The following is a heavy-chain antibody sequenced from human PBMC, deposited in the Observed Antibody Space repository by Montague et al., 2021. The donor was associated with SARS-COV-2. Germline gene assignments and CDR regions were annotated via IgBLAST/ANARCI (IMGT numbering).Heavy chain of an antibody. V-gene: IGHV4-39*01. D-gene: IGHD3-3*01. J-gene: IGHJ6*03. CDR3: SRGGFGVVIIPYYYYYMDV. CDR1: GGSISSSNYY. CDR2: IHYNGSN. Sequence: SETLSLTCTVSGGSISSSNYYWSWLRQPPGKGLEWIGNIHYNGSNYYKPSLKSRVTISVDTTKNPFTLKLNTVSAADTAVYFCSRGGFGVVIIPYYYYYMDVWGKGTTVPVSS.